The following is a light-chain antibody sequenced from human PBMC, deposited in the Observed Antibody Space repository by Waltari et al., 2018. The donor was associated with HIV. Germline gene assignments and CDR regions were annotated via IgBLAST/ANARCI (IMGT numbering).Light chain of an antibody. CDR3: QQYYSTPRT. CDR1: LSVLYSSNNKNY. Sequence: DKLKTQSPDSLAESLGESGTIICKSSLSVLYSSNNKNYLAWYQQKPGQPPKLLIYWASTRESGVPDRFSGSGSGTDVTLTSSSLQAEDVAVYYCQQYYSTPRTFGGGTKVEIK. J-gene: IGKJ4*01. CDR2: WAS. V-gene: IGKV4-1*01.